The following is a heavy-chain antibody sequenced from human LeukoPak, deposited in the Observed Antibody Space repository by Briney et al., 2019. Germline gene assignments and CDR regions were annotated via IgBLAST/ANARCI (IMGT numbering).Heavy chain of an antibody. Sequence: ASVKVSCTASGYTFTSYDINWVRQATGQGLEWMGWMNPNSGNTGYAQKFQGRVTITRNTSISTAYMELSSLRSEDTAVYYCARIYSSSWYYYYYYMDVWGKGTTVTISS. D-gene: IGHD6-13*01. CDR3: ARIYSSSWYYYYYYMDV. V-gene: IGHV1-8*01. CDR2: MNPNSGNT. CDR1: GYTFTSYD. J-gene: IGHJ6*03.